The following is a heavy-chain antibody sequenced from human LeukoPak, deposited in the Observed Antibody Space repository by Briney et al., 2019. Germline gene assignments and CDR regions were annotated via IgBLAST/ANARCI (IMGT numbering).Heavy chain of an antibody. D-gene: IGHD2-21*02. CDR3: ARMGGDSAGPNY. CDR2: INHSGST. Sequence: SETLSLTCAVYGGSFSGYSWRWIRQPPGKGLEWIGEINHSGSTNYNPSLKSRVTISVDTSKNQFSLKLSSVTAADTAVYYCARMGGDSAGPNYWGQGTLVTVSS. V-gene: IGHV4-34*01. CDR1: GGSFSGYS. J-gene: IGHJ4*02.